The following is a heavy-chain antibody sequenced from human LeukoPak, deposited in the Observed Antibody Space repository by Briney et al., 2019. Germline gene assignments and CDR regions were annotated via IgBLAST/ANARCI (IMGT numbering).Heavy chain of an antibody. CDR2: ISSTNHYT. V-gene: IGHV3-21*01. Sequence: GGSLRLSCAASGFTFSSYSMNWVRQAPGKGLEWVSYISSTNHYTYYADSVKGRFTISRDNAKNSLYLQMNSLRAEDTAVYYCARGRSGWYEDFWGQGTLVTVSS. CDR1: GFTFSSYS. D-gene: IGHD6-19*01. CDR3: ARGRSGWYEDF. J-gene: IGHJ4*02.